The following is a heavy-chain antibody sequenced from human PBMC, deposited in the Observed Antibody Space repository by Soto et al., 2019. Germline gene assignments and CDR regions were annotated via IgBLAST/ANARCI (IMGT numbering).Heavy chain of an antibody. V-gene: IGHV5-51*01. D-gene: IGHD4-4*01. CDR1: GYSFINNW. J-gene: IGHJ6*02. CDR3: ARRSNSQYAMDV. CDR2: IYPGDSDT. Sequence: PGESLKISCKGSGYSFINNWIGWVRQMPGKGLGWMGIIYPGDSDTRYSPSFQGQVTISADKSISTAYLQWSSLKASDTAMYYCARRSNSQYAMDVWGQGTTVTVSS.